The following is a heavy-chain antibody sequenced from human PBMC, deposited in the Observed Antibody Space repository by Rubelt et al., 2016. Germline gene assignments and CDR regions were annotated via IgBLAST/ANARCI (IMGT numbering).Heavy chain of an antibody. CDR3: ARVGCSSTSCYRNYYYGMDV. D-gene: IGHD2-2*01. CDR2: INHSGST. CDR1: GGSFSGYY. V-gene: IGHV4-34*01. Sequence: QVQLQQWGAGLLKPSETLSLTCAVYGGSFSGYYWSWIRQPPGKGLEWIGEINHSGSTNYNPSLKCRVTISVYASKNQFSLKLSCVTAEDTAVYYCARVGCSSTSCYRNYYYGMDVWGQGTTVTVSS. J-gene: IGHJ6*02.